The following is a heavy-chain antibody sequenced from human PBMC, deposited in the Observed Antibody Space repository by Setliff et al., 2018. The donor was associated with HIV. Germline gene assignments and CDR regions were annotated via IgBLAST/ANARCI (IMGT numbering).Heavy chain of an antibody. CDR3: AKDTQTGYYDY. D-gene: IGHD3-10*01. Sequence: GGSLRLSCAASGFNFKTYGMNWVRQAPGKGLDWVAHIGSSNHGIHYTASVQGRFTISRDNSKNSLYLEMSSLTNEDTGHYYCAKDTQTGYYDYWGQGTLVTVSS. CDR2: IGSSNHGI. J-gene: IGHJ4*02. CDR1: GFNFKTYG. V-gene: IGHV3-48*02.